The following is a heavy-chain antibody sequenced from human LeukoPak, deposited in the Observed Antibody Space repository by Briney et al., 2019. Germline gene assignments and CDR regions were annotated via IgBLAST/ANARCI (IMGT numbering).Heavy chain of an antibody. CDR1: GFTSSIYT. CDR2: FGTTGGST. CDR3: ARVEGGRGGVPDL. J-gene: IGHJ5*02. V-gene: IGHV3-23*01. Sequence: GGSLRLSCAASGFTSSIYTMTWARQTQGKGLEWVSAFGTTGGSTYYADCEKGRFTISRDNSKNTLYLQMSSLRAEDTAIYYCARVEGGRGGVPDLWGQGTLVTVSS. D-gene: IGHD5-24*01.